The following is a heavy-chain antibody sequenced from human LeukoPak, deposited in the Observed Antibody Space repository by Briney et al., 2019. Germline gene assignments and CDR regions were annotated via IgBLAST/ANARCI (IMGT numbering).Heavy chain of an antibody. J-gene: IGHJ4*02. D-gene: IGHD3-22*01. CDR1: GFTFSSYS. V-gene: IGHV3-23*01. CDR2: ISGSGGST. CDR3: AKSSSGPVYFDY. Sequence: PGGSLRLSCAASGFTFSSYSMNWVRQAPGKGLEWVSAISGSGGSTYYADSVKGRFTISRDNSKNTLYLQMNSLRAEDTAVYYCAKSSSGPVYFDYWGQGTLVTVSS.